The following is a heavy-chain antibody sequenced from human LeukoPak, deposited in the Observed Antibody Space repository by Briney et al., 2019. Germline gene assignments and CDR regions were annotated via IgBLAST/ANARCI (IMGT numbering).Heavy chain of an antibody. V-gene: IGHV4-4*07. CDR1: GGYISSYY. CDR2: FYTRGSP. D-gene: IGHD3-16*01. Sequence: PSETLSLTCTVSGGYISSYYWSWIRQPAGKELERIGRFYTRGSPNYNPSLKSRVTMSVDTSKNQFSLRLSSVSPADTAVYYCARIGGITYFDYWGQGTLVTVSS. CDR3: ARIGGITYFDY. J-gene: IGHJ4*02.